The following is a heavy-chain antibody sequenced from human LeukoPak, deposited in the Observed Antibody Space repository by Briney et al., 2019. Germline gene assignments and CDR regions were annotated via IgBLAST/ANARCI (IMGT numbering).Heavy chain of an antibody. Sequence: ASVKVSCKASGYTFTSYYMHWVRQAPGQGLEWMGIINPSGGSTSYAQKFQGRVTMTRDTSTSTVYMELSSLRSEDTAVYYCATNRRANIVVVVAATFAGAFDIWGQGTMVTVSS. V-gene: IGHV1-46*01. CDR1: GYTFTSYY. CDR2: INPSGGST. D-gene: IGHD2-15*01. CDR3: ATNRRANIVVVVAATFAGAFDI. J-gene: IGHJ3*02.